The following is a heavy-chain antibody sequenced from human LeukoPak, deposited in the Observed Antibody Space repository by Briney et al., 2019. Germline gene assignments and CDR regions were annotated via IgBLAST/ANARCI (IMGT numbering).Heavy chain of an antibody. CDR3: ARLNYGSGSGYYYYYMDV. Sequence: GGSLRLSCAASGFTFSSYEMNWVRQAPGKGLEWVSYISSSGSTIYYADSVRGRFTISRDNAKNSLYLQMNSLRAEDTAVYYYARLNYGSGSGYYYYYMDVWGKGTTVTISS. J-gene: IGHJ6*03. D-gene: IGHD3-10*01. V-gene: IGHV3-48*03. CDR2: ISSSGSTI. CDR1: GFTFSSYE.